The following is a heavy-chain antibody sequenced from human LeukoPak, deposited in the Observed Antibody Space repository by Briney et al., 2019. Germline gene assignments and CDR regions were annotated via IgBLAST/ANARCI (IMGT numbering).Heavy chain of an antibody. CDR1: GFPFSSYS. V-gene: IGHV3-21*05. Sequence: GGSLRLSCAASGFPFSSYSMTWVRQAPGKGLEWVSYISSSSSYTNYADSVKGRFTISRDNAKNSLYLQMNSLRAEDTAVYYCARDVPNYYGSGSYAPDYYYYYGMDVWGQGTTVTVSS. J-gene: IGHJ6*02. CDR2: ISSSSSYT. CDR3: ARDVPNYYGSGSYAPDYYYYYGMDV. D-gene: IGHD3-10*01.